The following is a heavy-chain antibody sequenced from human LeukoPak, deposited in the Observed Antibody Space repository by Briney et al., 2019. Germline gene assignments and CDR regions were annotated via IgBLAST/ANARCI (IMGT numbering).Heavy chain of an antibody. CDR2: INAGNGNT. V-gene: IGHV1-3*01. D-gene: IGHD3-22*01. CDR1: GYTFTSYG. CDR3: ARVSITMIVVIDY. Sequence: ASVKVSCKASGYTFTSYGISWVRQAPGQGLEWMGWINAGNGNTKYSQKFQGRVTITRDISASTAYMELSSLRSEDTAVYYCARVSITMIVVIDYWGQGTLVTVSS. J-gene: IGHJ4*02.